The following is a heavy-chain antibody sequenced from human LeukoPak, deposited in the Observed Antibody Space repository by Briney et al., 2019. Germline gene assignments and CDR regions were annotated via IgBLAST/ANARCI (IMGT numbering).Heavy chain of an antibody. D-gene: IGHD6-13*01. V-gene: IGHV4-39*01. CDR1: GGAISSSRYY. CDR3: ARLPRTAAGPHDAFDI. J-gene: IGHJ3*02. Sequence: SETLSLTCTVSGGAISSSRYYWGWIRQPPGKGLEWIGNIFYSGSTYYSPSLNSRVTMSVDTSKDQFSLKLSSVTATDTAVYYCARLPRTAAGPHDAFDIWGQGTMVTVSS. CDR2: IFYSGST.